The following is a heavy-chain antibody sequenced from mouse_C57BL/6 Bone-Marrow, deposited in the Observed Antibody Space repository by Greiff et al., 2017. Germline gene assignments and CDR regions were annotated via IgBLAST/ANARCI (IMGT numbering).Heavy chain of an antibody. CDR3: ARHEYYYGSSFPWYFDV. V-gene: IGHV1-62-2*01. D-gene: IGHD1-1*01. CDR2: FYPGSGSI. CDR1: GYTFTEYT. J-gene: IGHJ1*03. Sequence: VKLQESGAELVKPGASVKLSCKASGYTFTEYTIHWVKQRSGQGLEWIGWFYPGSGSIKYNEKFKDKATLTADKSSSTVYMELSRLTSEDSAVYFCARHEYYYGSSFPWYFDVWGTGTTVTVSS.